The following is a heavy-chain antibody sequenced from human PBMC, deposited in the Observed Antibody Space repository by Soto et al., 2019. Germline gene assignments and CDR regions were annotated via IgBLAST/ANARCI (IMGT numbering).Heavy chain of an antibody. Sequence: SETLSLTCTVSGGSLSSGGYSWTWLRQSPGKGLEWIGYTYQSGSAFYNPSLKSRVTISVDRSKNQFSLNSLRAEDTAVYYCARDNYYDSCGHYWGQGALVTVSS. V-gene: IGHV4-30-2*06. CDR2: TYQSGSA. D-gene: IGHD3-22*01. CDR3: ARDNYYDSCGHY. J-gene: IGHJ4*02. CDR1: GGSLSSGGYS.